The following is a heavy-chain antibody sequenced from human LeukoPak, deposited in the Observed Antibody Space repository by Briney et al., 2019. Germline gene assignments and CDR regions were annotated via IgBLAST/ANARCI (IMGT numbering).Heavy chain of an antibody. J-gene: IGHJ6*02. V-gene: IGHV3-30-3*01. CDR1: GFTFSSYA. CDR3: ARDHCSSTSCYGYHYYYGMDV. CDR2: ISYDGSNE. Sequence: GRSLRLSCAASGFTFSSYAMHWVRQAPGKGLEWVAVISYDGSNEYYADSVKGRFTISRDNSKNTLYLQMNSLRAEDTAVYYCARDHCSSTSCYGYHYYYGMDVWGQGTTVTVSS. D-gene: IGHD2-2*01.